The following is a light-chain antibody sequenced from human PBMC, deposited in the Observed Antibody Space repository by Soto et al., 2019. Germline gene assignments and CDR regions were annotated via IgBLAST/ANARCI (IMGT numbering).Light chain of an antibody. CDR1: SSNIGSNT. CDR3: AAWEDSLNGV. CDR2: SNN. Sequence: QSVLTQPPSASGTPGQRVTLSCSGSSSNIGSNTVNWYQQLPGTAPKLLIYSNNQRPSGVPDRFSGSKSGTSASLAISGLQSEDEADYYCAAWEDSLNGVFGGRTKLTVL. V-gene: IGLV1-44*01. J-gene: IGLJ2*01.